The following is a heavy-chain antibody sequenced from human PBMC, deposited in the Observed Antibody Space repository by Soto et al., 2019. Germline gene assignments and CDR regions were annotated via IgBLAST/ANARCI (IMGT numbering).Heavy chain of an antibody. J-gene: IGHJ3*01. Sequence: QITLKESGPTLVKPTQTLTLTCTFSGFSLSTSGVGVGWIRQPPGKALEWLALIYWDDAERYRASLKSRLTITKDTSKNQVVLTTTNMDPVDTGTYYCVRKKNYCSGGTCYNDSFDFWGQGTMVTVSS. V-gene: IGHV2-5*04. CDR2: IYWDDAE. CDR3: VRKKNYCSGGTCYNDSFDF. D-gene: IGHD2-15*01. CDR1: GFSLSTSGVG.